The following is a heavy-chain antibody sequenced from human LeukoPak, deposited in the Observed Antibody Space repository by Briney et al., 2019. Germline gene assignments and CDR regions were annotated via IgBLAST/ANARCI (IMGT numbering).Heavy chain of an antibody. V-gene: IGHV1-18*01. CDR1: GYTFTSYG. Sequence: GALVKVSCTASGYTFTSYGIRWVRQAPGHGLEWMGWISAYNGNTNYAQKLQGRVNMTTDTSTSTAYMELRSLRSDATAVYYCARSGPFGVVIIPTMSAFDIWGQGTMVTVSS. CDR2: ISAYNGNT. CDR3: ARSGPFGVVIIPTMSAFDI. D-gene: IGHD3-3*01. J-gene: IGHJ3*02.